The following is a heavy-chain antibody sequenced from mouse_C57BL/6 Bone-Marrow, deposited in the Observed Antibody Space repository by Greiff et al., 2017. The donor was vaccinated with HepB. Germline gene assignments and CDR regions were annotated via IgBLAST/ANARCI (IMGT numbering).Heavy chain of an antibody. Sequence: DVKLQESGGGLVKPGGSLKLSCAASGFTFSDYGMHWVRQAPEKGLEWVAYISSGSSTIYYADTVKGRFTISRDNAKNTLFLQMTSLRSEDTAMYYCARAYYYGSSPFAYWGQGTLVTVSA. V-gene: IGHV5-17*01. CDR1: GFTFSDYG. CDR2: ISSGSSTI. D-gene: IGHD1-1*01. CDR3: ARAYYYGSSPFAY. J-gene: IGHJ3*01.